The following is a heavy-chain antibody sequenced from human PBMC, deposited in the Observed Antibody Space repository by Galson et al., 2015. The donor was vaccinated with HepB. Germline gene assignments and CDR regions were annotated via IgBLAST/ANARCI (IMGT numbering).Heavy chain of an antibody. Sequence: QSGAEVKKPGESLKISCKGSGYSFTNYWIGWVRQMPGRGLEWMGIIYPGDSDTRYSPSFQGQVTISADKSISTAYLQWSSLKASDTAMYYCARQPVDTARVYYFDYWGQGTLVTVSS. CDR3: ARQPVDTARVYYFDY. J-gene: IGHJ4*02. V-gene: IGHV5-51*01. D-gene: IGHD5-18*01. CDR2: IYPGDSDT. CDR1: GYSFTNYW.